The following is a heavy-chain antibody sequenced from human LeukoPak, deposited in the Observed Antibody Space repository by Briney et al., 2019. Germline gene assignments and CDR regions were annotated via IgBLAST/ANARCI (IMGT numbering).Heavy chain of an antibody. CDR3: ARSAGLKSTYYDHVWGSYRYPFDFDY. V-gene: IGHV1-2*02. CDR1: GNTFTGYY. D-gene: IGHD3-16*02. J-gene: IGHJ4*02. Sequence: ASVKVSCKASGNTFTGYYMHWVRQAPGQGLEWMGWINPNSGGTNYAQKFQGRVTMTRDTSISTAYMELSRLRSDDTAVYYCARSAGLKSTYYDHVWGSYRYPFDFDYWGQGTLVTVSS. CDR2: INPNSGGT.